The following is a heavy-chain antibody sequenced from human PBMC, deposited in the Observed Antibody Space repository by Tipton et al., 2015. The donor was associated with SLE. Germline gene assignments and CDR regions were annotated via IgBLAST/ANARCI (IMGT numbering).Heavy chain of an antibody. J-gene: IGHJ4*02. D-gene: IGHD2-15*01. CDR1: GGSISDYD. V-gene: IGHV4-4*08. Sequence: TLSLTCTVSGGSISDYDWNWIRQPPGKGLEWLGYISTSGGTNYSPSLKSRLTISMDMSKNQFSLHLRSVTAADTAVYYCVICSPAGCAYFDYWGQGRLVTVSS. CDR2: ISTSGGT. CDR3: VICSPAGCAYFDY.